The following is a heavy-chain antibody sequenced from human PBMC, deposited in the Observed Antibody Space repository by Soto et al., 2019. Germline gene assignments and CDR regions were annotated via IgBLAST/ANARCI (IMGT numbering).Heavy chain of an antibody. CDR1: GYKFTSSW. V-gene: IGHV5-51*01. CDR3: ARKDNSGYFNWFNP. CDR2: IFPCDSDT. Sequence: GESLKISCRTSGYKFTSSWIAWLRQMPGKGLEWMGIIFPCDSDTRYSPSFQGQVTISPDKSTITVFHQLASLKASDTAVYFCARKDNSGYFNWFNPWRQRTLVTVSS. D-gene: IGHD3-22*01. J-gene: IGHJ5*02.